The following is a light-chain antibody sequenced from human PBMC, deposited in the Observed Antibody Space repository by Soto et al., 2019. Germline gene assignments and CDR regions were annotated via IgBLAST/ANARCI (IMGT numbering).Light chain of an antibody. V-gene: IGKV3-15*01. CDR2: GAS. CDR3: QQYNNWPPYT. J-gene: IGKJ2*01. CDR1: QSDSSD. Sequence: IVMTQSPTTLSVSPGERATLSCRASQSDSSDLAWYQQKPGQAPRLLIYGASIWATVIPARFSRSGSGTEFSLTISSLQSEDLSGYYCQQYNNWPPYTFGKGTKLAIK.